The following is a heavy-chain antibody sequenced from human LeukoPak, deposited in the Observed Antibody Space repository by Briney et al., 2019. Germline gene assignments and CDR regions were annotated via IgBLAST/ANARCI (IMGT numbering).Heavy chain of an antibody. D-gene: IGHD2-2*01. V-gene: IGHV4-59*01. J-gene: IGHJ4*02. Sequence: PSETLSLTCTVSGGSISSYYWSWIRQPPGKGLEWIGYIYYSGSTNYNPSLKSRVTISVDTSKNQFSLKLSSVTAADTAVYYCASLTNDYGDHWGQGTLVTVSS. CDR3: ASLTNDYGDH. CDR1: GGSISSYY. CDR2: IYYSGST.